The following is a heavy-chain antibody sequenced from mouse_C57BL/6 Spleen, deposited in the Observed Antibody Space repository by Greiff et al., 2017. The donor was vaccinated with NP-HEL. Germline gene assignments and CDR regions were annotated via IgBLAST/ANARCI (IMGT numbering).Heavy chain of an antibody. CDR2: IHPNSGST. V-gene: IGHV1-64*01. J-gene: IGHJ4*01. CDR3: ARSIGGLDAMDY. CDR1: GYTFTSYW. Sequence: VKLQQPGAELVKPGASVKLSCKASGYTFTSYWMHWVKQRPGQGLEWIGMIHPNSGSTNYNEKFKSKATLTVDKSSSTAYMQLSSLTSEDSAVYYCARSIGGLDAMDYWGQGTSVTVSS. D-gene: IGHD2-14*01.